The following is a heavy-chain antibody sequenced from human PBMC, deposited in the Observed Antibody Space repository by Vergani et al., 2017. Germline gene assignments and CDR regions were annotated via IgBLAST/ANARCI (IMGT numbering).Heavy chain of an antibody. Sequence: QVQLVQSGADVRNPGASVKISCRTSGFTFTKYYMHWLRQAPGQGLEWMAIFHPSGRSTNYARKFQGRVTVTRDTSTNTVYMELKNLRTEDTAVYYCVREGDYSKTYDFWGQGTLVSVSS. J-gene: IGHJ4*02. CDR3: VREGDYSKTYDF. D-gene: IGHD4-11*01. CDR1: GFTFTKYY. CDR2: FHPSGRST. V-gene: IGHV1-46*03.